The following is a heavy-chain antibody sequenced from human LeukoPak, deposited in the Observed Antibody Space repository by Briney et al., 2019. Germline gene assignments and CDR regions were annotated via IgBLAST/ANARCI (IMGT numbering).Heavy chain of an antibody. J-gene: IGHJ4*02. D-gene: IGHD6-6*01. Sequence: SEALSLTCTVSGGSISTYYWNWIRQPPGKGLEWIGYIYHSGSTNYNPSLQSRVTISVDTSKNQFSLNLNSVTAADTAVYYCARDRVDSSSPYSVAVPFDYWGQGTLVTVSS. V-gene: IGHV4-59*01. CDR1: GGSISTYY. CDR3: ARDRVDSSSPYSVAVPFDY. CDR2: IYHSGST.